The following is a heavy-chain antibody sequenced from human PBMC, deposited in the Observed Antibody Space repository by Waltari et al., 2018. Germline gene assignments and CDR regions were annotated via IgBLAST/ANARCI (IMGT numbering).Heavy chain of an antibody. V-gene: IGHV4-34*01. CDR1: GGSFSGYY. D-gene: IGHD4-17*01. CDR2: INHSGST. Sequence: QVQLQQWGAGLLKPSETLSLTCAVYGGSFSGYYWSWIRQPPGKGLEWIGEINHSGSTNYNPSLKSRVTISVDTSKNQFSLKLSSVTAADTAVYYCARGRTVTTFGGADYWGQGTLVTVSS. J-gene: IGHJ4*02. CDR3: ARGRTVTTFGGADY.